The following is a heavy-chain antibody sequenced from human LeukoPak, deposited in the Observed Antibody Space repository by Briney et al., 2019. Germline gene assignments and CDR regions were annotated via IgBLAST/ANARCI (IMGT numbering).Heavy chain of an antibody. CDR3: ARIGAGSSRDY. D-gene: IGHD6-13*01. CDR2: IVGSSST. Sequence: GGSLRLSCAASGFTFSNFAMTWVRQAPGKGLEWVSSIVGSSSTYYADSLKGRFTISRDNAKNSLYLQMNSLRAEDTAVYYCARIGAGSSRDYWGQGTLATVSS. CDR1: GFTFSNFA. V-gene: IGHV3-21*01. J-gene: IGHJ4*02.